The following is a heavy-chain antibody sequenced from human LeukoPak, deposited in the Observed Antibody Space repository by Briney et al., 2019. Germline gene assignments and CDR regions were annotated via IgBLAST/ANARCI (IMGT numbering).Heavy chain of an antibody. CDR1: GLTPSSCG. V-gene: IGHV3-23*01. Sequence: GSLRLSCAASGLTPSSCGMSWVRQAPGKGLEWVSAISGSGDGTYYADSVKGRFTISRDNSKNTLYLQMNSLRAEDTAVYYCARDDFVDYDRYYYYGMDVWGQGTTVTVSS. J-gene: IGHJ6*02. CDR3: ARDDFVDYDRYYYYGMDV. D-gene: IGHD4-17*01. CDR2: ISGSGDGT.